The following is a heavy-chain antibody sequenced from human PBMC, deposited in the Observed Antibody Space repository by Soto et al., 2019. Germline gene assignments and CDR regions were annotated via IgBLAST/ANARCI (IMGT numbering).Heavy chain of an antibody. D-gene: IGHD6-19*01. CDR1: GFTFSSYW. CDR3: AREPRGIAVAGYYYYYGMDV. J-gene: IGHJ6*02. V-gene: IGHV3-7*03. CDR2: IKQDGSEK. Sequence: EVQLVESGGGLVQPGGSLRLSCEASGFTFSSYWMSWVRQAPGKGLEWVANIKQDGSEKYYVDSVKGRFTISRDNSKNSLYLQMNSLRAEDTAVYYCAREPRGIAVAGYYYYYGMDVWGQWTTVTVSS.